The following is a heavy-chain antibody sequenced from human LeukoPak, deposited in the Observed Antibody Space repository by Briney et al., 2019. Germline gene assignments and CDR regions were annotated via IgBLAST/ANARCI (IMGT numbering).Heavy chain of an antibody. J-gene: IGHJ6*03. CDR2: ISYDGSNK. Sequence: GGSQRLSCAASGFTFSSYAMHWVRQAPGKGLGWVAVISYDGSNKYYADSVKGRFTISRDNSKNTLYLQMNSLRAEDTAVYYCARDYGTGTTEDYYYMDVWGKGTTVTVSS. CDR3: ARDYGTGTTEDYYYMDV. V-gene: IGHV3-30*04. D-gene: IGHD1-1*01. CDR1: GFTFSSYA.